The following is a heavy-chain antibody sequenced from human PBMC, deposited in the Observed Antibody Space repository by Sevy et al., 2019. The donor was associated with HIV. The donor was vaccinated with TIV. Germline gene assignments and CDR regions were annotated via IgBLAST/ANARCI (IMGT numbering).Heavy chain of an antibody. CDR1: GFTFSSYG. CDR2: IWYDGSNK. Sequence: GGSLRLSCAASGFTFSSYGMHWVRQAPGKGLEWVAVIWYDGSNKYYADSVKGRFTISRDNSKNTLYLQMNSLRAEDTAVYYCAREVEKSDSDIVVVPAAPRRRYYYGMDVWGQGTTVTVSS. D-gene: IGHD2-2*01. V-gene: IGHV3-33*01. CDR3: AREVEKSDSDIVVVPAAPRRRYYYGMDV. J-gene: IGHJ6*02.